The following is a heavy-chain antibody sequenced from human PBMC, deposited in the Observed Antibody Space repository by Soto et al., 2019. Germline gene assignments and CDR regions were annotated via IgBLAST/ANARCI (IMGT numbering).Heavy chain of an antibody. CDR1: GFTFSDYY. J-gene: IGHJ4*02. Sequence: QVQLVESGGDLVKPGGSLRLSCAASGFTFSDYYMSWIRQTPGQGLEWVSYITQSGHATQYADSVRGRFTISRDNNKNSLYLQMNSLRVEDTGVYYCARAIRGYGAYGGYLGQGALVTVSS. CDR2: ITQSGHAT. CDR3: ARAIRGYGAYGGY. V-gene: IGHV3-11*04. D-gene: IGHD5-12*01.